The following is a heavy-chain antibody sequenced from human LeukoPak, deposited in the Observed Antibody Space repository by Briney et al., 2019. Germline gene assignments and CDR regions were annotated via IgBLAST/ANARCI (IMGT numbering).Heavy chain of an antibody. CDR2: IIPIFGTA. CDR1: GGTFSSYA. V-gene: IGHV1-69*05. D-gene: IGHD1-1*01. Sequence: SVKVSCKASGGTFSSYAISWVRQAPGQGLEWMGGIIPIFGTANYAQKFQGRVTITTDESTSTAYMELSSPRSEDTAVYYCARFRSGDKDAFDIWGQGTMVTVSS. CDR3: ARFRSGDKDAFDI. J-gene: IGHJ3*02.